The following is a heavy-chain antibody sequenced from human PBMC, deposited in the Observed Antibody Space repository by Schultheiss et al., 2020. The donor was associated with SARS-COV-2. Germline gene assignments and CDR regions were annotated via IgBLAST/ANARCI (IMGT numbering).Heavy chain of an antibody. V-gene: IGHV1-69*13. CDR1: GGTFSSYA. J-gene: IGHJ4*02. Sequence: SVKVSCKASGGTFSSYAISWVRQAPGQGLEWMGGIIPIFGTANYAQKFQGRVTITADESTSTAYMELSSLRSEDTAVYYCARAARYDFWSDYYYFDYWGQGTLVTVSS. D-gene: IGHD3-3*01. CDR3: ARAARYDFWSDYYYFDY. CDR2: IIPIFGTA.